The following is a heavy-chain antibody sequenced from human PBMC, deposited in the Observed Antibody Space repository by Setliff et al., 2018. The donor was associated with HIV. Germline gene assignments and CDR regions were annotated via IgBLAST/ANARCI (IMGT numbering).Heavy chain of an antibody. D-gene: IGHD2-15*01. CDR3: ARHHYSNWFDP. CDR1: GGSISSYY. CDR2: IYYSGST. J-gene: IGHJ5*02. Sequence: TLSLTCTVSGGSISSYYWSWIRQPPGKGLEWIGHIYYSGSTNYNPSLKSRVTISVDTSKNQFSLKLSSVTAADTAVYYCARHHYSNWFDPWGQGTLVTVSS. V-gene: IGHV4-59*08.